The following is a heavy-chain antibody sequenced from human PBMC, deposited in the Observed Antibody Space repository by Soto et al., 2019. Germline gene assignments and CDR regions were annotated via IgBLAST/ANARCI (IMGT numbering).Heavy chain of an antibody. Sequence: QLQLQESGPGLVKPSETLSLTCTVSGGSISSSSYYWGWIRQPPGKGLEWIGSIYYSGSTYYNPSLKGRVTISVDTSKNQFSLKLSSVTAADTAVYYCDRSGGSWRVGKHVGAFDIWGQGTMVTVSS. CDR1: GGSISSSSYY. CDR2: IYYSGST. CDR3: DRSGGSWRVGKHVGAFDI. J-gene: IGHJ3*02. V-gene: IGHV4-39*01. D-gene: IGHD2-15*01.